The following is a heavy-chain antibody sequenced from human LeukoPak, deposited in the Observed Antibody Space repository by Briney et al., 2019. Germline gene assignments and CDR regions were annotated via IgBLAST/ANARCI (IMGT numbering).Heavy chain of an antibody. CDR2: INHSGST. J-gene: IGHJ6*02. D-gene: IGHD2-15*01. Sequence: PSETLSLTCTVSGGSISSYYWSWIRQPPGKGLEWIGEINHSGSTNYNPSLKSRVTISVDTSKNQFSLKLSSVTAADTAVYYCARGHIVVVVAATKPWSLGMDVWGQGTTVTVSS. CDR3: ARGHIVVVVAATKPWSLGMDV. CDR1: GGSISSYY. V-gene: IGHV4-34*01.